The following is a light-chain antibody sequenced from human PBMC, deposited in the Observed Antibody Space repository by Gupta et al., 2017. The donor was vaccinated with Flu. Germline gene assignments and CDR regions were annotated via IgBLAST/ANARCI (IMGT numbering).Light chain of an antibody. CDR2: EAS. V-gene: IGKV1-27*01. CDR3: QKDDSTPWT. Sequence: PSSLSASASDRGTTSCRVRQEINHYLVWYQQKPGQAPKFLIYEASTRESGVPSRFSGSGSGTDFTLTISSLQPEDVAIYYCQKDDSTPWTFGQGTKVEIK. CDR1: QEINHY. J-gene: IGKJ1*01.